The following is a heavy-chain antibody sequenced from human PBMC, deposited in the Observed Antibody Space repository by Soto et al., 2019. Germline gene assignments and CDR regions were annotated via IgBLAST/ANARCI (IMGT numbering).Heavy chain of an antibody. V-gene: IGHV3-33*01. J-gene: IGHJ3*02. CDR2: IWYDGSNK. CDR3: ARDSLLYPHAFDI. Sequence: GXSLRLSCAASGFTLSSYGLHWFRQAPGNGLEWVAVIWYDGSNKYYADSVKGRFTISRDNPKNTLYLQMNSLRAEDTAVYYCARDSLLYPHAFDIWGQGTMVTVSS. D-gene: IGHD3-16*02. CDR1: GFTLSSYG.